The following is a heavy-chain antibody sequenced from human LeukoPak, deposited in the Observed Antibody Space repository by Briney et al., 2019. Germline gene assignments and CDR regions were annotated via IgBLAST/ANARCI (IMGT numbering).Heavy chain of an antibody. V-gene: IGHV4-39*01. CDR3: ATMVRGATPHPDY. CDR2: IYYSGST. D-gene: IGHD3-10*01. J-gene: IGHJ4*02. Sequence: SETLSLTCTVSGGSLSSNNYYWGWIRQTPGKGLEWIGSIYYSGSTYYNPSLKSRVTISVDTSQNQFSLKLSSVTAADTAVYYCATMVRGATPHPDYWGQGTLVTVSS. CDR1: GGSLSSNNYY.